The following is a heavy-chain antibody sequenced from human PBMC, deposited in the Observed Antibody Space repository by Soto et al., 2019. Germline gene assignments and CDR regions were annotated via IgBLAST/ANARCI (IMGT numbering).Heavy chain of an antibody. J-gene: IGHJ4*02. CDR2: ISGSGGST. Sequence: GGSLRLSCAASGFTFSSYAMSWVRQAPGKGLEWVSAISGSGGSTYYADSVKGRFTISRDNSKNTLYLQMNSLRAEDTAVYYCAKDRRTDIVATIEGYGPRDYWGQGTLVTVSS. CDR1: GFTFSSYA. D-gene: IGHD5-12*01. V-gene: IGHV3-23*01. CDR3: AKDRRTDIVATIEGYGPRDY.